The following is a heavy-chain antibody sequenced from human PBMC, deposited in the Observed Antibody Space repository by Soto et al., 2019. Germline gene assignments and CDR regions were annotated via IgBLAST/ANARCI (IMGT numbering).Heavy chain of an antibody. D-gene: IGHD6-6*01. CDR3: ASRRVEQLVDYYYYGMDV. CDR1: GYTFTGYY. Sequence: ASVKVSFKASGYTFTGYYMHWVRHAPGQGLEWMGWINPNSGGTNYAQKFQGRVTMTRDTSISTAYMELSRLRSDDTAVYYCASRRVEQLVDYYYYGMDVWGQGTTVTVSS. CDR2: INPNSGGT. J-gene: IGHJ6*02. V-gene: IGHV1-2*02.